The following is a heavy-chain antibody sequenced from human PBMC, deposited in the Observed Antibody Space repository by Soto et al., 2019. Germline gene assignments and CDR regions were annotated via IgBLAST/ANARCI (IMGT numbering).Heavy chain of an antibody. CDR1: GDTFSSYA. J-gene: IGHJ4*02. D-gene: IGHD3-22*01. V-gene: IGHV1-69*01. CDR2: IIPLFGTA. Sequence: QVQLVQSGAEVKKPGSSVKVSCKASGDTFSSYAINWVRQAPGQGLEWMGGIIPLFGTANYAQKFKGRVTITAGESTSTVYMELGSLRAEDTAVYYCARVGPAQYYDSSGYYSPLDYWGQGALVSVSS. CDR3: ARVGPAQYYDSSGYYSPLDY.